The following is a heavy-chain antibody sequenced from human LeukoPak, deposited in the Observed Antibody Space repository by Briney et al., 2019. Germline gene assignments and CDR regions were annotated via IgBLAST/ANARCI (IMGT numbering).Heavy chain of an antibody. V-gene: IGHV3-15*01. CDR1: GFTFSNAW. CDR3: TTNDAFDI. Sequence: GGSLRLSCAASGFTFSNAWMNWVRQAPGKGLEWVGRIKNKIASGTTDYAAPVKGRFTISRGDSKNTLFLQMNSLKTEDTAMYYCTTNDAFDIWGQGTMVTVSS. CDR2: IKNKIASGTT. J-gene: IGHJ3*02.